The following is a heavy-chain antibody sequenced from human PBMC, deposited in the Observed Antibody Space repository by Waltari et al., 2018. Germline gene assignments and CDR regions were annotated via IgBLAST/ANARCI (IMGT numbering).Heavy chain of an antibody. J-gene: IGHJ3*02. CDR1: GFTFSDYG. D-gene: IGHD2-21*02. Sequence: QAQLVESGGGVVQPGESLRLSCAASGFTFSDYGMNWVRQAPGKGLDWVTFTEYDGSKKYYGDSVKGRFTISRDNAKNTLYLQMNSLRVEDTAVYYCAKGGMTWHAFDIWGQGTVVIVSS. CDR3: AKGGMTWHAFDI. CDR2: TEYDGSKK. V-gene: IGHV3-30*02.